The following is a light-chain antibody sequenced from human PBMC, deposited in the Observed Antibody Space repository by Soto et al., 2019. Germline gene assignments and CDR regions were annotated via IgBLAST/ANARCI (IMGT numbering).Light chain of an antibody. Sequence: DIQMTQSPSTLSASVGDRVTITCRASQSISSWLAWYQQKPGKAPKLLIYDASSLESGVPSRFSGSGSGTEFTLTISSLQPDDFATYYCQQYNRYSRTFGRGTKVDI. J-gene: IGKJ1*01. CDR2: DAS. CDR1: QSISSW. V-gene: IGKV1-5*01. CDR3: QQYNRYSRT.